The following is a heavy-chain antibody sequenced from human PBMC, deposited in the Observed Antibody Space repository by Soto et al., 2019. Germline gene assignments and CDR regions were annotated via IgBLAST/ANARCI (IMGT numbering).Heavy chain of an antibody. D-gene: IGHD3-3*01. CDR1: GGSVSSGSYY. CDR3: ARVYKDFWSGYYTNYYYGMDV. V-gene: IGHV4-61*01. J-gene: IGHJ6*02. Sequence: PSETLSLTCTVSGGSVSSGSYYWSWIRQPPGKGLEWIGYIYYSGSTNYNPSLKSRVTISVDTSKNQFSLKLSSVTAADTAVYYCARVYKDFWSGYYTNYYYGMDVWGQGTTVTVSS. CDR2: IYYSGST.